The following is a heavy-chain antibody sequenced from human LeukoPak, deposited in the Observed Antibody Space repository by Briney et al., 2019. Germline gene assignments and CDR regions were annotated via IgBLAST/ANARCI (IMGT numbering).Heavy chain of an antibody. V-gene: IGHV4-4*02. CDR3: ARGSSSDFDY. D-gene: IGHD6-19*01. CDR2: IFHDGGT. CDR1: GASLYSNNW. Sequence: PSGTLSLTCAVSGASLYSNNWWSWVRQPPEKGLEWIGEIFHDGGTNYNPSLRSRVTISVDKAKNQFSLKLSSVTAADTAVYYCARGSSSDFDYWGQGTLVTVSS. J-gene: IGHJ4*02.